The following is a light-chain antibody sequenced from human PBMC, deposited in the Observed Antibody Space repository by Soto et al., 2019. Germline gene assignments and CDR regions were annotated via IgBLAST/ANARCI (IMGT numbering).Light chain of an antibody. CDR3: ATWDDSLINPVL. V-gene: IGLV1-47*01. CDR2: RNG. CDR1: SSNIGSNY. Sequence: QSVLTQPPSASGTPGQRVTISCSGSSSNIGSNYVYWYQHVPGTAPKLLIYRNGQRPSGVPDRFSGSRSGTSASLAISGLRSEDEADYYCATWDDSLINPVLFGGGTKLTVL. J-gene: IGLJ2*01.